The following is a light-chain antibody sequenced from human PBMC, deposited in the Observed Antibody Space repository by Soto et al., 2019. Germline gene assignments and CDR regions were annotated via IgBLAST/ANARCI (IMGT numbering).Light chain of an antibody. J-gene: IGLJ2*01. Sequence: QSVLTQSPSASASLGASVKLTCTLSIGHSSYAIAWHQQQPEKGPRYLMKLNSDGSHSKGDGIPDRFSGSSSGAERYLTISSLQSEDEADYYCQTWDTGIVVFGGGTKLTVL. CDR1: IGHSSYA. CDR3: QTWDTGIVV. CDR2: LNSDGSH. V-gene: IGLV4-69*01.